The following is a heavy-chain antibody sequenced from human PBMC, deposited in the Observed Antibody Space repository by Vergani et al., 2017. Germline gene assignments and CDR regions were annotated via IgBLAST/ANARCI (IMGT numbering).Heavy chain of an antibody. CDR3: ARGHPRNSADGSYYFDY. V-gene: IGHV1-8*03. CDR1: GYTFTNYD. Sequence: QVQLLQSGAEVETPGASVMVSCKSSGYTFTNYDINWVRQVTGQGLEWMGWMNPDSGNSGFAQKFQGRVSITRDTSISTAYLDLSDLRSEDTAVYSCARGHPRNSADGSYYFDYWVQGTLVVDSS. J-gene: IGHJ4*02. CDR2: MNPDSGNS. D-gene: IGHD3-10*01.